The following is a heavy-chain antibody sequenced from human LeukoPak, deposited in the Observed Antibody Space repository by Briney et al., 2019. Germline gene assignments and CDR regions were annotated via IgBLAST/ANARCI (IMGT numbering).Heavy chain of an antibody. J-gene: IGHJ6*02. CDR2: IIPIFGTA. V-gene: IGHV1-69*13. CDR1: GGTFTSYA. D-gene: IGHD3-22*01. Sequence: GASVKVSCKASGGTFTSYAISWVRQAPGQGLEWMGGIIPIFGTANYAQKFQGRVTITADESTSTAYMELSSLRSEDTAVYYCARESGYYYDSSGYYYGMDVWGQGTTVTVSS. CDR3: ARESGYYYDSSGYYYGMDV.